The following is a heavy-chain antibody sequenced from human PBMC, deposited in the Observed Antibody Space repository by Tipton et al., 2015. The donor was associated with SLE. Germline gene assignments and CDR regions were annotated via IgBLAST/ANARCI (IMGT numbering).Heavy chain of an antibody. CDR2: IYYSGST. CDR1: GGSISSYY. Sequence: LRLSCTVSGGSISSYYWSWIRQPPGKGLEWIGYIYYSGSTNYNPSLKSRVTISVDTSKNQFSLKLSSVTAADTAVYYCAREGYNWNDDSYYYYMDVWGKGTTVTVSS. V-gene: IGHV4-59*01. CDR3: AREGYNWNDDSYYYYMDV. J-gene: IGHJ6*03. D-gene: IGHD1-1*01.